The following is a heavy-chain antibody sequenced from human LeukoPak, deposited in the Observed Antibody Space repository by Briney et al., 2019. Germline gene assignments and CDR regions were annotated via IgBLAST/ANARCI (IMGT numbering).Heavy chain of an antibody. V-gene: IGHV4-38-2*02. Sequence: SETLSLTCTVSGYSISSGYYWGWIRQPPGKGLEWIGRMSTSGSTNYNPSLKSRVTISVDTSRNQFSLKLSSVTAADTAVYYCAREGGYSYGDAPLHFDYWGQGTLVTVSS. D-gene: IGHD5-18*01. CDR3: AREGGYSYGDAPLHFDY. CDR1: GYSISSGYY. J-gene: IGHJ4*02. CDR2: MSTSGST.